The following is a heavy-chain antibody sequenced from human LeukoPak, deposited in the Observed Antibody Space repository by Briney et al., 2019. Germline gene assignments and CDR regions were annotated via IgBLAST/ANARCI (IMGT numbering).Heavy chain of an antibody. Sequence: SETLSLTCNVSGDSISSSTYYWGWIRQPPGKGLEWAGNIYHSGTTYYNTSLKCRVTISVDTSKNQFSLKLSSVTAADTAVYYCARTRHHTVTTWGAFLNAFDIWGQGTMVTVSS. D-gene: IGHD4-11*01. V-gene: IGHV4-39*01. CDR3: ARTRHHTVTTWGAFLNAFDI. CDR2: IYHSGTT. J-gene: IGHJ3*02. CDR1: GDSISSSTYY.